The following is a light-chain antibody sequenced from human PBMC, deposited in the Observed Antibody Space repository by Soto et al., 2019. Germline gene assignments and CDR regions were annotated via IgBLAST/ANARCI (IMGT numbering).Light chain of an antibody. CDR1: SSNIGAGYD. CDR3: QSYDSSLGV. CDR2: GNS. V-gene: IGLV1-40*01. Sequence: QPVLTQPPSVSGAPGQRVTISCTGSSSNIGAGYDVHWYQQLPGTAPKLLIYGNSNRPSGVPDRFSGSKSGTSASLAITGLQAEDEADYYCQSYDSSLGVFGTGTKLTV. J-gene: IGLJ1*01.